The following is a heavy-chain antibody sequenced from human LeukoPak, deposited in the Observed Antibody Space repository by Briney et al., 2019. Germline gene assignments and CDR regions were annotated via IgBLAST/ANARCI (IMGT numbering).Heavy chain of an antibody. J-gene: IGHJ3*02. CDR1: GYSFTSYW. CDR3: ARPRGGYCSSTSCRPGDAFDI. Sequence: GESLKISCKGFGYSFTSYWIGWVRQMPGEGLEWMGIIYPGDSDTRYSPSFQGQVTISADKSIRTAYLQWSSLKASDTAMYHCARPRGGYCSSTSCRPGDAFDIWGQGTMVTVSS. V-gene: IGHV5-51*01. CDR2: IYPGDSDT. D-gene: IGHD2-2*01.